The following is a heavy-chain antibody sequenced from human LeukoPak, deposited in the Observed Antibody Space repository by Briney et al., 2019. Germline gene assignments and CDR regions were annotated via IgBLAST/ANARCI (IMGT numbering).Heavy chain of an antibody. V-gene: IGHV3-74*01. D-gene: IGHD1-26*01. CDR1: GFNFSSYW. CDR2: INYDGTTT. J-gene: IGHJ4*02. Sequence: GGSLRLSCAASGFNFSSYWMHWVRQAPGKGLVWISRINYDGTTTSYADSVKGRFTISRDNAKNTLYLQMNSLRAEDTAVYYCAKDLGVTTDFDYWGQGTLVTASS. CDR3: AKDLGVTTDFDY.